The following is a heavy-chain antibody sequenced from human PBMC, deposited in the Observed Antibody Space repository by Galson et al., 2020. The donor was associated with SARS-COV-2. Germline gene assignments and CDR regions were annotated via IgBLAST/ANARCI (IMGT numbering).Heavy chain of an antibody. CDR2: IKQDGTEK. CDR3: ARDYVVRGVIGDSFDF. V-gene: IGHV3-7*03. D-gene: IGHD3-10*01. CDR1: GFTFSSFW. Sequence: GGSLRLSCAASGFTFSSFWMSWVRQAPGKGLEWVATIKQDGTEKYYVDSVKGRFTISRDNAQKSLYLQMDSLRGEDTAVYHCARDYVVRGVIGDSFDFGGQGTLVTVSS. J-gene: IGHJ4*02.